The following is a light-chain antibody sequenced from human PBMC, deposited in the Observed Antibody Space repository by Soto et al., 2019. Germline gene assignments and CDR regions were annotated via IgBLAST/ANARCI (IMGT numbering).Light chain of an antibody. Sequence: DIVMTQSPLSLSVTPGEPASISCRSSQSLLHSNGYNYLDWYLQKPGQSPQLLIYLGSNRAPGVPDRFSGNGSGTDFTLKIRRVEAEDVGVYDCMQSLHTPLSPFGQGKRLEI. CDR2: LGS. J-gene: IGKJ5*01. V-gene: IGKV2-28*01. CDR1: QSLLHSNGYNY. CDR3: MQSLHTPLSP.